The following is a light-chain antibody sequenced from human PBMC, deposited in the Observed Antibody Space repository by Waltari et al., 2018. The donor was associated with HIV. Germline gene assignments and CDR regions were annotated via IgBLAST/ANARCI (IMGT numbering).Light chain of an antibody. V-gene: IGKV2-28*01. CDR2: LGS. Sequence: DIVMTQSPRSLPVNPGEPDSICCRSSQSLLHSNGYNYLDWYLQKPGQSPQLLIYLGSNRASGVPDRFSGSGSGTDFTLKISRVEAEDVGVYYCMQALQTTWTFGQGTKVEIK. CDR1: QSLLHSNGYNY. J-gene: IGKJ1*01. CDR3: MQALQTTWT.